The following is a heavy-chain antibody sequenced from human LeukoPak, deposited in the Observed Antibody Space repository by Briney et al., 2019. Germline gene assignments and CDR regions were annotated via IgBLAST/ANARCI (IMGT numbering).Heavy chain of an antibody. V-gene: IGHV4-59*01. D-gene: IGHD4-11*01. J-gene: IGHJ4*02. CDR1: GGSISSYY. Sequence: SETLSLTCTVSGGSISSYYWSWIRQPPGKGLEWIGYIYYSGSTNYNPSLKSRATISVDTSKNQFSLKLSSVTAADTAVYYCARGGYGYSNPFDYWDQGTLVTVSS. CDR3: ARGGYGYSNPFDY. CDR2: IYYSGST.